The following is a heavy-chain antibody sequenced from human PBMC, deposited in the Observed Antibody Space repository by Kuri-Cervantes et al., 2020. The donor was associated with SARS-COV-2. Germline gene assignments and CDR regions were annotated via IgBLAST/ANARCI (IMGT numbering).Heavy chain of an antibody. Sequence: ESLKISCAVYGGSFSGYYWSWIRQPPGKGLEWIGEINHSGSTNYNPSLKSRVTISVDTSKNQFSLKLSSVTAADTAVYYCARGYSYGYEKASDYWGQGTRVTGSS. CDR2: INHSGST. D-gene: IGHD5-18*01. J-gene: IGHJ4*02. V-gene: IGHV4-34*01. CDR3: ARGYSYGYEKASDY. CDR1: GGSFSGYY.